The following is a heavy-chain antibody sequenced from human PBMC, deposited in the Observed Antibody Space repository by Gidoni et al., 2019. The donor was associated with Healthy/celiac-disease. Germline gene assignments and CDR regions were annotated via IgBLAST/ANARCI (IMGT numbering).Heavy chain of an antibody. CDR3: AREQRDTAMDPSYYYCGMDV. Sequence: QVQLVESGGGVVQPGRSLRLSCAASGFTFSSYAMHWVRQAPGKGLEWVAVISYDGSNKYYADSVKGRFTISRDKSKNTLYLQMDSLRAEDTAVYYCAREQRDTAMDPSYYYCGMDVWGQGTTVTVSS. V-gene: IGHV3-30*04. J-gene: IGHJ6*02. D-gene: IGHD5-18*01. CDR2: ISYDGSNK. CDR1: GFTFSSYA.